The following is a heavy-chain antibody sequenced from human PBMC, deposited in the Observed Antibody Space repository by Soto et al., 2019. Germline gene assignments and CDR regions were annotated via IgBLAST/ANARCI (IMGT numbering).Heavy chain of an antibody. CDR2: ISAHNGNT. D-gene: IGHD1-1*01. Sequence: QVHLVQSGAEVKKPGASVKVSCKASGYTFTSYGITWVRQAPGQGLEWMGWISAHNGNTDYAQKLQGRVIVTRDTSTSTAYMELRSLRSDDTAVYYSARGRYGDYWGQGALVTVSP. CDR1: GYTFTSYG. J-gene: IGHJ4*02. CDR3: ARGRYGDY. V-gene: IGHV1-18*01.